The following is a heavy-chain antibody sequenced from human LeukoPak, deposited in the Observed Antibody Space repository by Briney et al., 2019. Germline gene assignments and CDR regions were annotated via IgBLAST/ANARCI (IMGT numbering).Heavy chain of an antibody. D-gene: IGHD2-8*01. CDR1: GYTFTRFH. Sequence: ASVKVSCKASGYTFTRFHMHWVRLAPGQGLEWMGIINPSGGSTSYAQKFQGRVTMTRDTSTSTVYMEVSSLRSEDTAVYYCARVGTSCTNGVCFFDSWGQGTLVTVSS. V-gene: IGHV1-46*01. J-gene: IGHJ4*02. CDR2: INPSGGST. CDR3: ARVGTSCTNGVCFFDS.